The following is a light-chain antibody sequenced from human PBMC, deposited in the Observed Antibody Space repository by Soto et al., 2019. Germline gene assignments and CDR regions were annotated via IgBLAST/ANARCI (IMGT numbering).Light chain of an antibody. CDR3: QQSYSGGT. CDR2: GAS. J-gene: IGKJ1*01. Sequence: DIQVTQSPPSLSGALGDRVTITCRTSQNIANYLNWYQQKPGRAPTVLIYGASILQSGVPARVSGSGSWTDFTLTITSLQPEDFATYVCQQSYSGGTFGPGTRVDFK. V-gene: IGKV1-39*01. CDR1: QNIANY.